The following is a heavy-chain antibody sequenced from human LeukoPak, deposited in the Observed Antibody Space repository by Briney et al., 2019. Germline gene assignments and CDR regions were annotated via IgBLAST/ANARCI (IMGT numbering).Heavy chain of an antibody. V-gene: IGHV1-18*01. Sequence: GASVKVSYKASDYTLLTYGITWVRLAPGQGLEWMGWISTYNGNTHYAQKLQGRVTMTTDTSTRTAYMELRSLTSNDTGIYYCARPAKGAYNYYYMAVWDRATTVTVSS. J-gene: IGHJ6*03. CDR2: ISTYNGNT. CDR3: ARPAKGAYNYYYMAV. D-gene: IGHD1-14*01. CDR1: DYTLLTYG.